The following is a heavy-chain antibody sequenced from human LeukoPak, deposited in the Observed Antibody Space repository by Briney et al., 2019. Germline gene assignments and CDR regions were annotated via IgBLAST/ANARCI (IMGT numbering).Heavy chain of an antibody. CDR3: ARDPLLWFGELYLDY. CDR2: INAGNGNT. CDR1: GYTFTSYA. J-gene: IGHJ4*02. Sequence: ASVKASCKASGYTFTSYAMHWVRQAPGQRLEWMGWINAGNGNTKYSQKFQGRVTITRDTSASTAYMELSSLRSEDTAVYYCARDPLLWFGELYLDYWGQGTLVTVSS. V-gene: IGHV1-3*01. D-gene: IGHD3-10*01.